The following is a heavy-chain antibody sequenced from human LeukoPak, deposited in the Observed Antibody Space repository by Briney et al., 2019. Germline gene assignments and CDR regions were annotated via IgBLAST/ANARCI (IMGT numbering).Heavy chain of an antibody. D-gene: IGHD3-16*02. J-gene: IGHJ6*02. Sequence: LSLTCTVSGGSISSYYWSWIRQPPGKGLEWVSYISSSGSTIYYADSVKGRFTISRDNAKNSLYLQMNSLRAEDTAVYYCARVIIGYMDVWGQGTTVTVSS. CDR1: GGSISSYY. CDR3: ARVIIGYMDV. CDR2: ISSSGSTI. V-gene: IGHV3-11*01.